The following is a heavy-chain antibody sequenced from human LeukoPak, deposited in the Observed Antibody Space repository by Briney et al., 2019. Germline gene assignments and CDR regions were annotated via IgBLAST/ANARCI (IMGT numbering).Heavy chain of an antibody. V-gene: IGHV4-59*01. CDR2: IYYSGST. CDR3: ARDLTRGYSPGGAFDI. Sequence: ASETLSLTCTVSGGSISSYYWSWIRQPPGKGLEWIGYIYYSGSTNYNPSLKSRVTISVDTSKNQFSLKLSSVTAADTAAYYCARDLTRGYSPGGAFDIWGQGTMVTVSS. J-gene: IGHJ3*02. CDR1: GGSISSYY. D-gene: IGHD5-18*01.